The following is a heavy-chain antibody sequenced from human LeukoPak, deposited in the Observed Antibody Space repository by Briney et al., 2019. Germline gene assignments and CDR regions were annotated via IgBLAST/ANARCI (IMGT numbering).Heavy chain of an antibody. CDR1: GFTFSSYS. V-gene: IGHV3-21*01. Sequence: GGSLRLSCAASGFTFSSYSMNWVRQAPGKGLEWVSSISSSSSYIYYADSVKGRFTISRDNAKNSLYLQMNSLRAEDTAVYYCARDRILSGYGDDAFGIWGQGTMVTVSS. J-gene: IGHJ3*02. CDR3: ARDRILSGYGDDAFGI. D-gene: IGHD5-12*01. CDR2: ISSSSSYI.